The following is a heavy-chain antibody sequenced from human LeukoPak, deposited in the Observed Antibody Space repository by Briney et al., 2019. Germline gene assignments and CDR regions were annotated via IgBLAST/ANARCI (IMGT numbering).Heavy chain of an antibody. CDR2: MYSGGGT. CDR3: ARLHASRAEEFDP. CDR1: GGSISGHY. Sequence: PLETLSLTCTVSGGSISGHYWSWIRQSPGTGLEWIGYMYSGGGTNYSPSLNSRVTISVDMSKNQFSLKLTSVTAADTAIYYCARLHASRAEEFDPWGQGTLVTVSS. V-gene: IGHV4-59*11. D-gene: IGHD3-16*01. J-gene: IGHJ5*02.